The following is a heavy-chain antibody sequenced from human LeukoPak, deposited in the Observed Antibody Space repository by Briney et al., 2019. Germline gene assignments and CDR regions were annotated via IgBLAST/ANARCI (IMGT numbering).Heavy chain of an antibody. J-gene: IGHJ4*02. CDR2: IYYSGST. CDR1: GGSISSYY. Sequence: SETLSLTCTVSGGSISSYYWSWIRQPLGKGLEWVGYIYYSGSTNYNPPLKSRVTISVDTSKNQFSLKLSSVTAADTAVYYCARGRPRFDYWGQGTLVTVSS. V-gene: IGHV4-59*01. CDR3: ARGRPRFDY.